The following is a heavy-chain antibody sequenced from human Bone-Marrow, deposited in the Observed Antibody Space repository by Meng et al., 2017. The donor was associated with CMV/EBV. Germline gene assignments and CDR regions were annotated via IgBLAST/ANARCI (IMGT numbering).Heavy chain of an antibody. CDR1: GGSFSGYY. V-gene: IGHV4-34*01. Sequence: SETLSLTCAVYGGSFSGYYWSWIRQPPGKGLEWIGEINHSGSTNYNPSLKSRVTISVDTSKNQFSLKLSSVTAADTAVYYCARGGDLIHYYYYGMDGWGQGTTVTVSS. CDR3: ARGGDLIHYYYYGMDG. D-gene: IGHD1-26*01. CDR2: INHSGST. J-gene: IGHJ6*02.